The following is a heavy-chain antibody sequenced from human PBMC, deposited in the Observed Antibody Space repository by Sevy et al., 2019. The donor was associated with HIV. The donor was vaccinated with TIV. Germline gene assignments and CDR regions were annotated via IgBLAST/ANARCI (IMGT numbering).Heavy chain of an antibody. V-gene: IGHV1-69*13. CDR2: IIPIFGTA. Sequence: ASVKVSCKASGGTFSSYAISWVRQAPGQGLEWMGGIIPIFGTANYAQKFQGRVTITADESTSTAYMELSSLRSEDTAVYNCARATGSSWHDLGAFDIWGQGTMVTVSS. CDR3: ARATGSSWHDLGAFDI. D-gene: IGHD6-13*01. J-gene: IGHJ3*02. CDR1: GGTFSSYA.